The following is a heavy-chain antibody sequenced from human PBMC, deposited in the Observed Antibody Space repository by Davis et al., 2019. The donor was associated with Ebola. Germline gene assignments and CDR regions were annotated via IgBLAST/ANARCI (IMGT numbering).Heavy chain of an antibody. D-gene: IGHD4-23*01. CDR1: GFTFSNLW. J-gene: IGHJ4*02. CDR3: ARTTVAYY. Sequence: GESLKISCAASGFTFSNLWMTWVRQAPGKGLEWVATIKPDGSDTNYVDSVKGRFTISRDNAKKSLYLQMNTLKAEDTGVYFCARTTVAYYWGQGTLVTVSS. V-gene: IGHV3-7*01. CDR2: IKPDGSDT.